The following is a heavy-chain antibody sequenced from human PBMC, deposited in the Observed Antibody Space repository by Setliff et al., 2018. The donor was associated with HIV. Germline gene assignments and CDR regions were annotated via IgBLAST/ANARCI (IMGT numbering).Heavy chain of an antibody. D-gene: IGHD3-22*01. CDR2: FDPADGET. V-gene: IGHV1-24*01. Sequence: TCSVSGGSISSYYWSWIRQPAGKGLEWMGGFDPADGETIYAQQFQGRVTMTEDTSTDTAYMELRSLRSEDTAVYYCATEFPLSSPYYYDSSGYYYWGQGTLVTVSS. CDR3: ATEFPLSSPYYYDSSGYYY. J-gene: IGHJ4*02. CDR1: GGSISSYY.